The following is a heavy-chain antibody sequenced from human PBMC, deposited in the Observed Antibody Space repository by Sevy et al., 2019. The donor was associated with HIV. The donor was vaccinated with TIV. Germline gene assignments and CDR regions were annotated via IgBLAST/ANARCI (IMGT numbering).Heavy chain of an antibody. CDR2: ISAYNGNT. V-gene: IGHV1-18*01. J-gene: IGHJ4*02. CDR1: GYTFTSYG. Sequence: ASVKVSCKASGYTFTSYGISCVRQAPGQGLEWMGWISAYNGNTNYAQHLQGRVTMTTDTSTRTAYAELRSLRSDDTAVYYCAREMWRITMVRGVIIPPDYWGQGTLVTVSS. D-gene: IGHD3-10*01. CDR3: AREMWRITMVRGVIIPPDY.